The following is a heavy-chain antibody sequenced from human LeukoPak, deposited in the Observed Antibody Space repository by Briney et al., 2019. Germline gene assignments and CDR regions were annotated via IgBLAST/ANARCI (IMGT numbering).Heavy chain of an antibody. J-gene: IGHJ4*02. CDR2: MNPYSGDR. V-gene: IGHV1-8*03. Sequence: ASVTVSCKPSGYTFTSYHINWVRQATGQGLEWMGWMNPYSGDRGYAQKFQGRVSITSDTSISTAYMELSSLRSEDTAVYFCARTTSLTASGYDYWGQGTLVTVSS. CDR1: GYTFTSYH. D-gene: IGHD4-17*01. CDR3: ARTTSLTASGYDY.